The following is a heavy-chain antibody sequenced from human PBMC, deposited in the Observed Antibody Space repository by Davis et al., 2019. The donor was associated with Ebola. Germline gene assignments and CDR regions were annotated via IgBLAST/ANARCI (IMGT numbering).Heavy chain of an antibody. CDR2: IYSSGTT. V-gene: IGHV4-59*08. CDR3: ARLSYSGYDYDY. CDR1: GFIFSSYV. D-gene: IGHD5-12*01. J-gene: IGHJ4*02. Sequence: ESLKISCAASGFIFSSYVMSWVRQPPGKGLEWIGYIYSSGTTSYNPSLKSRVTMSVETSKNQFSLKLTSVTAADTAVYYCARLSYSGYDYDYWGQGTLVTVSS.